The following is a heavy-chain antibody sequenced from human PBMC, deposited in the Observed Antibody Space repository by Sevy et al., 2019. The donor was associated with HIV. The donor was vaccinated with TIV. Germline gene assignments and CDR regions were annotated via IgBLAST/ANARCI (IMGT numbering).Heavy chain of an antibody. Sequence: GGSLRLSCAASGFTFNNYAMSWVRQAPGKGLEGKGLEWVSTISGGGGGTYYADPVRGRFTISRDNSKNTLYLQVKSLGVEDTAVYYCAKHYIHDIADGWYFDLWGRGTLVTVSS. CDR2: ISGGGGGT. V-gene: IGHV3-23*01. J-gene: IGHJ2*01. CDR3: AKHYIHDIADGWYFDL. D-gene: IGHD6-13*01. CDR1: GFTFNNYA.